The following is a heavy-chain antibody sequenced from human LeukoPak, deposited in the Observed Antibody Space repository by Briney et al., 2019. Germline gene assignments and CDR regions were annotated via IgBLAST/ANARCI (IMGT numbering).Heavy chain of an antibody. D-gene: IGHD4-17*01. CDR1: GYTFTSYG. J-gene: IGHJ5*02. V-gene: IGHV1-18*01. CDR2: ISAYNGNT. Sequence: GASVKVSCKASGYTFTSYGISWVRQAPGQGLEWMGWISAYNGNTNYAQKLQGRVTMTEDTSTDTAYMELSSLRSEDTAVYYCATEIRDDYGVNNWFDPWGQGTLVTVSS. CDR3: ATEIRDDYGVNNWFDP.